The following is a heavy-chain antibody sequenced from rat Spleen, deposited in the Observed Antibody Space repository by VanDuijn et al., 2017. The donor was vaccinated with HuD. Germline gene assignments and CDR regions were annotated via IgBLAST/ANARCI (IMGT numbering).Heavy chain of an antibody. D-gene: IGHD5-1*01. CDR2: VWSGGRT. J-gene: IGHJ2*01. CDR3: TRELTGSD. CDR1: GFSLTDYS. V-gene: IGHV2S63*01. Sequence: EVQLKESGPGLVQPSQTLSLTCTVSGFSLTDYSVHWVRQPPGKGLEWMGVVWSGGRTAYNSALKSRLSISRDTSKSQVFLKMNSLQTEDTAIYYCTRELTGSDWXQGVMVTVSS.